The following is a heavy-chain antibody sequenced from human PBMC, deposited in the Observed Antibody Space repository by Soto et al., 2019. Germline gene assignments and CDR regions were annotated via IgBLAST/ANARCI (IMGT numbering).Heavy chain of an antibody. CDR3: AAANGPYYCMDV. CDR1: GFTFSNYW. V-gene: IGHV3-7*01. Sequence: EVQLVESGGGLVQPGGSLRLSCAASGFTFSNYWMSWVRQAPGKGLEWVANIKYDGSEKHYVDSVKGRFTISRDNAKNSLYLQMNNLRAEDTAIYLCAAANGPYYCMDVWGKGTTVTVSS. J-gene: IGHJ6*03. CDR2: IKYDGSEK.